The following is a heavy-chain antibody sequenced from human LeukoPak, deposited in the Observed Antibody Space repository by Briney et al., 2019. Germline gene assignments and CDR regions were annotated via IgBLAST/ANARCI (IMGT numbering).Heavy chain of an antibody. CDR3: AISPYYYDSSGYSPLIPPTI. J-gene: IGHJ3*02. CDR2: IYYSGST. Sequence: SETLSLTCTVSGGSISSSSYYWGWIRQPPGKGLEWIGSIYYSGSTYYNLSLKSRVTISVDTSKNQFSLKLSSVTAADTAVYYCAISPYYYDSSGYSPLIPPTIWGQGTMVTVSS. D-gene: IGHD3-22*01. CDR1: GGSISSSSYY. V-gene: IGHV4-39*01.